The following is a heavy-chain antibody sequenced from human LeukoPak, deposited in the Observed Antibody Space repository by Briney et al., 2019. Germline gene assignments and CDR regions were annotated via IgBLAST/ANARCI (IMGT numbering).Heavy chain of an antibody. D-gene: IGHD3-3*01. CDR2: INSDGSST. CDR1: GFTFSSYW. Sequence: GGSLRLSCAASGFTFSSYWMHWVRQAPGKGLVWVSRINSDGSSTSYADSVKGRFTISRDNAKNTLNLQMNSLRAEDTAVYYCARGRRRITIFGVVTPFDYWGQGTLVTVS. J-gene: IGHJ4*02. V-gene: IGHV3-74*01. CDR3: ARGRRRITIFGVVTPFDY.